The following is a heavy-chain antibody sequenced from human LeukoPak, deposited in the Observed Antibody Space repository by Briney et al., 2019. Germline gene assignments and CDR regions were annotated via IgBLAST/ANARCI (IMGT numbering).Heavy chain of an antibody. J-gene: IGHJ5*02. V-gene: IGHV3-7*01. Sequence: PGGSLRLSCAASGFIFSSYWMSWVRQAPGKGLEWVANIKQDGSEKYYVDSVKGRFTISRDNAKNSLYLQMNSLRAEDTAVYYCARQEGYSSGYYSNWFDPWGQGTLATVSS. CDR2: IKQDGSEK. D-gene: IGHD3-22*01. CDR1: GFIFSSYW. CDR3: ARQEGYSSGYYSNWFDP.